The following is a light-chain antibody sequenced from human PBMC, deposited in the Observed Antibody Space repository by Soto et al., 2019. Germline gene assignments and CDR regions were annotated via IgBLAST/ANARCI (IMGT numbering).Light chain of an antibody. CDR2: DVS. CDR3: TSYTNTSTPHV. CDR1: SSDVGGYNY. J-gene: IGLJ1*01. V-gene: IGLV2-14*01. Sequence: QSVLTQPASVSGSPGQSITISCTGTSSDVGGYNYVSWYQQHPGKAPKLMIYDVSNRPSGVSNRFSGSKSGNTASLTISGLQAEDEADYYCTSYTNTSTPHVSRPGTKVSVL.